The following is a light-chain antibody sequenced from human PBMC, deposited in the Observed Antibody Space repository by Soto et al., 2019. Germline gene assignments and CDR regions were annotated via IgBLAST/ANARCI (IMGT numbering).Light chain of an antibody. CDR2: GAS. J-gene: IGKJ1*01. CDR3: QQYNNWPMT. CDR1: QSVSSN. V-gene: IGKV3-15*01. Sequence: EIVMTQSPVTLSVSPGERATLSCRASQSVSSNLAWYQQKFGQAPRLLIYGASTRATGIPARFSGSGSGTEFTLTISSLQSEDFAVYYCQQYNNWPMTFGQGTKVEIK.